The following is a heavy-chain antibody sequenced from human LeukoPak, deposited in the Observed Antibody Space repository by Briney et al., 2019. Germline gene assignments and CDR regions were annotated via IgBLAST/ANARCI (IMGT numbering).Heavy chain of an antibody. V-gene: IGHV1-46*01. CDR2: INPSGGST. CDR3: ARGRSITMIVVVPFDH. J-gene: IGHJ4*02. CDR1: GYTFTSYY. D-gene: IGHD3-22*01. Sequence: GASVKVSCKASGYTFTSYYMHWVRQAPGQGLEWMGIINPSGGSTSYAQKFQGRVTMTRDTSTSTVYMELSSLRSEDTAVYYCARGRSITMIVVVPFDHWGQGTLVTVSS.